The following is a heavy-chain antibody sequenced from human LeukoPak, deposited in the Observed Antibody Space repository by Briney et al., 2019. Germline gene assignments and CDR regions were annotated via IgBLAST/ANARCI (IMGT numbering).Heavy chain of an antibody. J-gene: IGHJ4*02. Sequence: GGSLRLSCAASGFTVSSNYMSWVRQAPGKGLEWVSVIYSGGSTYYADSVKGRFTISRDNSKNTLYLQMNSLRAEDTAVYYCARGGQYYYDSSGYFDYWGQGTLVTVSS. CDR1: GFTVSSNY. CDR3: ARGGQYYYDSSGYFDY. D-gene: IGHD3-22*01. CDR2: IYSGGST. V-gene: IGHV3-53*01.